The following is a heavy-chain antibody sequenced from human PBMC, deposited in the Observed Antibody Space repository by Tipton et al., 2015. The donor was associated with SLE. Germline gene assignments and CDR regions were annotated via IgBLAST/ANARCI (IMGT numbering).Heavy chain of an antibody. CDR1: GFTFSTYS. CDR3: ARDFYGVHDY. CDR2: ISGSSSTM. V-gene: IGHV3-48*01. Sequence: SLRLSCAASGFTFSTYSMNWVRQAPGKGLEWISYISGSSSTMFYADSVMGRFTISRDNANNSVYLQMNSLRAEDTAVYYCARDFYGVHDYWGQGILVTVSS. J-gene: IGHJ4*02. D-gene: IGHD4-17*01.